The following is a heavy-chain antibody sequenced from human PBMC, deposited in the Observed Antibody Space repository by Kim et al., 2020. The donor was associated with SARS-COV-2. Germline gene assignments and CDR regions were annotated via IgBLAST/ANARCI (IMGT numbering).Heavy chain of an antibody. CDR3: ARSVYGSGSYFDY. D-gene: IGHD3-10*01. Sequence: YNPALKSRVTISVDTSKNQFSRKLSSVTAADTAVYYCARSVYGSGSYFDYWGQGTLVTVSS. V-gene: IGHV4-39*01. J-gene: IGHJ4*02.